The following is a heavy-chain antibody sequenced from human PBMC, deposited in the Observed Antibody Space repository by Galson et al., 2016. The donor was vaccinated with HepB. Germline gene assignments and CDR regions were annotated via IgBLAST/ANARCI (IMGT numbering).Heavy chain of an antibody. D-gene: IGHD6-13*01. J-gene: IGHJ6*02. CDR3: ARDTRSMAASGPTYGMDV. V-gene: IGHV4-4*02. Sequence: LSLTCAVSGGSIVTTSWWSWVRQPPGKGLEWIGELHYAGSANFNPSLTSRVTISVDRSKNQFSLNLTSVTAADTAVYYCARDTRSMAASGPTYGMDVWGQGTTVTVTS. CDR1: GGSIVTTSW. CDR2: LHYAGSA.